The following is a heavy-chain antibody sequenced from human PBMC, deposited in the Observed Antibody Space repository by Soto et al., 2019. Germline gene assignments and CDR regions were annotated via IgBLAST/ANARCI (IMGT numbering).Heavy chain of an antibody. CDR2: IYTSGST. D-gene: IGHD3-3*01. CDR3: ARELRFLEWSNRGWFDP. CDR1: GGSISSYY. J-gene: IGHJ5*02. V-gene: IGHV4-4*07. Sequence: PSETLSLTCTVSGGSISSYYWSWIRQPAGKGLEWIGRIYTSGSTNHNPSLKSRVTMSVDTSKNQFSLKLSSVTAADTAVYYCARELRFLEWSNRGWFDPWGQGTLVTVSS.